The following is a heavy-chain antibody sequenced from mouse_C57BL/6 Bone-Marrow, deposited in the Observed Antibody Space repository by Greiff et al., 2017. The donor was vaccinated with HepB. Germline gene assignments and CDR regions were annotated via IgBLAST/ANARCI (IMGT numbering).Heavy chain of an antibody. CDR1: GYTFTSYW. V-gene: IGHV1-53*01. CDR2: INPSNGGT. J-gene: IGHJ3*01. CDR3: ARIYYDYDGFAY. Sequence: VQLQESGTELVKPGASVKLSCKASGYTFTSYWMHWVKQRPGQGLEWIGNINPSNGGTNYNEKFKSKATLTVDKSSSTAYMQLSSLTSEDSAVYYCARIYYDYDGFAYWGQGTLVTVSA. D-gene: IGHD2-4*01.